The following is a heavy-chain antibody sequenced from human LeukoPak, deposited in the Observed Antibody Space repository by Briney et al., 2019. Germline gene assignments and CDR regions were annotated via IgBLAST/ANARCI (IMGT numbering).Heavy chain of an antibody. Sequence: EASVKVSXKASGYTFTSYYMHWVRQAPGQGLEWMGTINPSGGSTSYAQKFQGRVTMTRDTPTSTVYMELSSLRAEDTAVYYCARDGGYDFWSGYHRPDYWGQGTLVTVSS. CDR3: ARDGGYDFWSGYHRPDY. D-gene: IGHD3-3*01. CDR2: INPSGGST. CDR1: GYTFTSYY. J-gene: IGHJ4*02. V-gene: IGHV1-46*01.